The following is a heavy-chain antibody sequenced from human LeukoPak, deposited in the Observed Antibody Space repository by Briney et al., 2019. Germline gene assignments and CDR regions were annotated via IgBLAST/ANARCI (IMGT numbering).Heavy chain of an antibody. J-gene: IGHJ4*02. D-gene: IGHD3-9*01. Sequence: SETLSLTCTVSGGSISSYYWSWIRQPAGKGLEWIGRIYTSGSTNYNPSLKSRVTMSVHTYKNQFSLKLSSVTAADTAVYYCARGFYDILTGYYKGDYYFDYWGQGTLVTVSS. V-gene: IGHV4-4*07. CDR3: ARGFYDILTGYYKGDYYFDY. CDR1: GGSISSYY. CDR2: IYTSGST.